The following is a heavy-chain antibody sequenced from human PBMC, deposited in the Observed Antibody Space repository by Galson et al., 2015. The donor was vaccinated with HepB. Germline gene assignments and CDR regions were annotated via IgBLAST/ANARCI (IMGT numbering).Heavy chain of an antibody. CDR2: INAGNGNT. CDR1: GYTFTSYA. J-gene: IGHJ6*02. D-gene: IGHD1-14*01. Sequence: SVKVSCKASGYTFTSYAMHWVRQAPGQRLEWMGWINAGNGNTKYSQKFQGRVTITRDTSASTAYMELSSLRSEDTAVYYCARSETSYYYYGMDVWGQGTTVTVSS. CDR3: ARSETSYYYYGMDV. V-gene: IGHV1-3*01.